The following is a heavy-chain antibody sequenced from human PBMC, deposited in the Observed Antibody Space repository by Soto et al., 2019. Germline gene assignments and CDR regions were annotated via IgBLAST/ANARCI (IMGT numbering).Heavy chain of an antibody. Sequence: SETLSLTCAVYGGSFSGYYWSWIRQPPGKGLEWIGEINHSGSTNYNPSLKSRVTISVDTSKNRFSLKLSSVTAADTAVYYCARGQNCSGGSCYSTDFDYWGQGTLVTVSS. V-gene: IGHV4-34*01. J-gene: IGHJ4*02. CDR1: GGSFSGYY. CDR2: INHSGST. CDR3: ARGQNCSGGSCYSTDFDY. D-gene: IGHD2-15*01.